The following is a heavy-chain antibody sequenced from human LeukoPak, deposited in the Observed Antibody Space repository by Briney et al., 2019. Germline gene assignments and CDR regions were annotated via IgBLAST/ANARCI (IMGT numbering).Heavy chain of an antibody. J-gene: IGHJ4*02. CDR1: GFTFSGSA. D-gene: IGHD1-26*01. CDR2: IRSKTNNYAT. CDR3: ITRYQLSGNYYEY. Sequence: PGGSLTLSCAASGFTFSGSAMHWVRQASGKGLEWVGRIRSKTNNYATAYAASVEGRFTISRDDSKNTAYLQMNSPKTEDTAVYYCITRYQLSGNYYEYWGQGTLVTVSS. V-gene: IGHV3-73*01.